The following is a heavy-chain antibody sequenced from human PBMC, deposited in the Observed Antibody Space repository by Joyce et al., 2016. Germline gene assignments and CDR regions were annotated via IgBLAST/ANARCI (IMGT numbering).Heavy chain of an antibody. CDR2: IHPLAPDT. D-gene: IGHD6-6*01. Sequence: EEQLVQSGAEVKKPGESLKISCQGSGYKFTSYWIGWVRQMPGKGLEWMGSIHPLAPDTRYTPSFQGQVTISADSAINTAYLQWSSLKASDTAIYYCARVLGSSSARGWYYYGMDVWGQGTTVIVSS. CDR1: GYKFTSYW. V-gene: IGHV5-51*01. J-gene: IGHJ6*02. CDR3: ARVLGSSSARGWYYYGMDV.